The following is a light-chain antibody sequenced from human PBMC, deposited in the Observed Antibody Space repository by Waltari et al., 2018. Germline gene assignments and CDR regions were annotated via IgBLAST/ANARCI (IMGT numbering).Light chain of an antibody. CDR1: SSDVGRYNY. V-gene: IGLV2-11*01. Sequence: QSALTQPRSVSGSPGQSVAISCTGTSSDVGRYNYVSWYQQYPGKAPKLMIYEVTKRPSGVPDRFYGSKSGNTASLTISGLQAEDEADYYCCSYGGAKLIFGGGTRLTVL. CDR3: CSYGGAKLI. CDR2: EVT. J-gene: IGLJ2*01.